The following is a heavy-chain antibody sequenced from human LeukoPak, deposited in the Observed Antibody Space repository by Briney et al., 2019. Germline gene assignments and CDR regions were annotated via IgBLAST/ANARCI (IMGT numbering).Heavy chain of an antibody. CDR2: LTGSGDST. V-gene: IGHV3-23*01. CDR3: ARERGTGIGNYPLEY. Sequence: GGSLRLSCAASGFTFNSYAMNWVRQPPGRGLEWVSSLTGSGDSTYYADSVKGRFTISRDNSKNTLYLQMNSLRVEDTAVYYCARERGTGIGNYPLEYWGQGTLVTVSS. CDR1: GFTFNSYA. J-gene: IGHJ4*02. D-gene: IGHD1-1*01.